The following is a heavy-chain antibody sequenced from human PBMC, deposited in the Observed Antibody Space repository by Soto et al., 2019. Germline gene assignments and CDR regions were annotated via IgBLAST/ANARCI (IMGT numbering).Heavy chain of an antibody. CDR3: ARVYSSSWRSYYYYGMDV. V-gene: IGHV3-48*02. Sequence: PGGSLRLSCAASGFTFSSYSMNWVRQAPGKGLEWVSYISSSSSTIYYADSVKGRFTISRDNAKNSLYLQMNSLRDEDTAVYYCARVYSSSWRSYYYYGMDVWGQGTTVTVSS. CDR2: ISSSSSTI. J-gene: IGHJ6*02. D-gene: IGHD6-13*01. CDR1: GFTFSSYS.